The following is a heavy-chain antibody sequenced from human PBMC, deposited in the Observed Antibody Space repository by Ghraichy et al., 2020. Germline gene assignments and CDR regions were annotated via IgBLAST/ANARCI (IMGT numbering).Heavy chain of an antibody. J-gene: IGHJ5*02. Sequence: GGSLRLSCESSGFRFSDFYMSWIRHTPGKGLEWISYIDKSGTYTNYADSMKGRFTISRDNAKNSLFLQMDSLRVEDTAVYYCARGPPFDPWGQGT. CDR3: ARGPPFDP. V-gene: IGHV3-11*06. CDR1: GFRFSDFY. CDR2: IDKSGTYT. D-gene: IGHD1-14*01.